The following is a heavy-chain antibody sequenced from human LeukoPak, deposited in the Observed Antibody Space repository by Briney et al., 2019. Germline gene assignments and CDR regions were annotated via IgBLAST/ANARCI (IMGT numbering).Heavy chain of an antibody. D-gene: IGHD2-2*01. CDR3: TRRRPGGDFDY. V-gene: IGHV4-61*01. CDR1: GGSVSSSSSY. CDR2: IYYSGST. Sequence: SETLSLTCTVSGGSVSSSSSYWNWIRQPPGKGLEGMGYIYYSGSTNYNPSLESRVTISLDTSKNQFSLKLKSVTAADTAVYYCTRRRPGGDFDYWGQGTLVTVSS. J-gene: IGHJ4*02.